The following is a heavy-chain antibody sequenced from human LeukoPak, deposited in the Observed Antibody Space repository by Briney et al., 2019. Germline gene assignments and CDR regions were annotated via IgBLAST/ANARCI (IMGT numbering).Heavy chain of an antibody. D-gene: IGHD3-10*01. CDR2: ITSSGGTI. CDR1: GFTFSSYE. Sequence: PGGSLRLSCAASGFTFSSYEMNWVRQAPGKGLEWVSYITSSGGTIYYADSVKGRFTISRDNAKNSLYLQMNSLRAEDTAVYYCARGVFRAVIKDWGQGTLVTVSS. CDR3: ARGVFRAVIKD. J-gene: IGHJ4*02. V-gene: IGHV3-48*03.